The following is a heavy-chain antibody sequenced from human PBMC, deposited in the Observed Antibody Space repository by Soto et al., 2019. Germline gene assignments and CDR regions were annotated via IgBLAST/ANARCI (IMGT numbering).Heavy chain of an antibody. CDR1: GDSISRSYW. Sequence: PSETLSLTCAVSGDSISRSYWWSWVRQLPGKGLEWIGEIYHSGSTIYNPSLQSRVTLSVDKSKNEFSLKMSSVTDADTAVYYCTSKFGQLADAFDIWGQGTMVTVSS. V-gene: IGHV4-4*02. D-gene: IGHD3-10*01. J-gene: IGHJ3*02. CDR3: TSKFGQLADAFDI. CDR2: IYHSGST.